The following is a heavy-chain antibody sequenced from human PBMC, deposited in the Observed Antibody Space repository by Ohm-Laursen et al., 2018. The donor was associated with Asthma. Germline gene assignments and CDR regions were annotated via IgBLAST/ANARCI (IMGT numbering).Heavy chain of an antibody. Sequence: SLRLSCTASGFTLSSSWMHWVRQAPGKGLVWVSRISGDGSGTNYADSVKGRFTISRDNAKNTLYLQMNSLRAEDTAVYYCTRGGHYGSYFDYWGQGTLVTVSS. CDR2: ISGDGSGT. D-gene: IGHD4-17*01. J-gene: IGHJ4*02. CDR3: TRGGHYGSYFDY. CDR1: GFTLSSSW. V-gene: IGHV3-74*01.